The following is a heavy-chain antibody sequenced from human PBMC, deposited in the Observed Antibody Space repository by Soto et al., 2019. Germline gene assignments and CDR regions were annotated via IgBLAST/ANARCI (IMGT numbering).Heavy chain of an antibody. CDR3: HQKGGGDQILDY. CDR1: GFSLSTRGVG. J-gene: IGHJ4*02. D-gene: IGHD3-16*01. CDR2: IYWDGFK. V-gene: IGHV2-5*02. Sequence: QITLKESGPTLVKPTQTLTLTCTFSGFSLSTRGVGVGWVRQPPGKALEWLALIYWDGFKHYSPSLESRLTIPEDTSKNQVVLKMTKIDRVATDKYYCHQKGGGDQILDYWGQGTLVTVSS.